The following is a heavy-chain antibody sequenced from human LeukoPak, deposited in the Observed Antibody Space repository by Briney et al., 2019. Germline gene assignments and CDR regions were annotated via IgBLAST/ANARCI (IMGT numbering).Heavy chain of an antibody. CDR1: GGSISSSSYY. CDR2: IYYSGST. V-gene: IGHV4-61*05. Sequence: PSETLSLTCTVSGGSISSSSYYWSWIRQPPGKGLEWIGYIYYSGSTNYNPSLKSRVTISVDTSKNQFSLKLSSVTAADTAVYYCARISSYFDYWGQGTLVTVSS. J-gene: IGHJ4*02. CDR3: ARISSYFDY.